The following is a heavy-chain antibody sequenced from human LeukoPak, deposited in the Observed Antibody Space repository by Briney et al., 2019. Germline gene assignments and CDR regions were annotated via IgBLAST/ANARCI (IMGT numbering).Heavy chain of an antibody. D-gene: IGHD3-3*01. V-gene: IGHV1-2*02. Sequence: ASVKVSCKASGYTFTGYYMHWVRQAPGQGLEWRGWINPNSGGTNYAQKFQGRVTMTRDTSISTAYMELSRLRSDDTAVYYCARVGPGFGVVINYYYYYMDVWGKGTTVTVSS. CDR1: GYTFTGYY. CDR3: ARVGPGFGVVINYYYYYMDV. CDR2: INPNSGGT. J-gene: IGHJ6*03.